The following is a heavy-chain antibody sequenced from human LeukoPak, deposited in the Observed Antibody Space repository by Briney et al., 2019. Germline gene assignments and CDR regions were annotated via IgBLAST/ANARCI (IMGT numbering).Heavy chain of an antibody. Sequence: PSETLSLTCTVSGVSISSYYWSWVRQPPGKGLEWLGYIYYSGSTNYNPSRKSRVTISVDPSKNQFSLKLRSVTAADTAVYYCARGEQWLAHDYWGQGTLVTVSS. J-gene: IGHJ4*02. CDR1: GVSISSYY. V-gene: IGHV4-59*01. CDR2: IYYSGST. D-gene: IGHD6-19*01. CDR3: ARGEQWLAHDY.